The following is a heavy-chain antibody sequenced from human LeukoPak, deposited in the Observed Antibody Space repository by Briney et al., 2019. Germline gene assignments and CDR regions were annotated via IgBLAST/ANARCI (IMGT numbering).Heavy chain of an antibody. CDR1: GGSIRSYY. Sequence: SETLSLTCTVSGGSIRSYYWSWIRQPPGKGLEWIGYIYYSGSTYYNPSLKSRVTISVDTSKNQFSLKLSSVTAADTAVYYCAREDDSSGYYFDYWGQGTLVTVSS. V-gene: IGHV4-30-4*01. D-gene: IGHD3-22*01. J-gene: IGHJ4*02. CDR3: AREDDSSGYYFDY. CDR2: IYYSGST.